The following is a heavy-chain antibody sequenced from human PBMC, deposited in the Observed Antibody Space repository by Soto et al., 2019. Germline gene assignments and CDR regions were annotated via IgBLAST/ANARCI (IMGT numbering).Heavy chain of an antibody. D-gene: IGHD6-19*01. J-gene: IGHJ4*02. Sequence: GGSLRLSCAASGFTFSSYAMHWVRQAPGKGLEWVAVISYDGSNKYYADSVKGRFTISRDNSKNTLYLQMNSLRAEDTVVYYCARARIAVAGYDYWGQGTLVTVSS. V-gene: IGHV3-30-3*01. CDR1: GFTFSSYA. CDR3: ARARIAVAGYDY. CDR2: ISYDGSNK.